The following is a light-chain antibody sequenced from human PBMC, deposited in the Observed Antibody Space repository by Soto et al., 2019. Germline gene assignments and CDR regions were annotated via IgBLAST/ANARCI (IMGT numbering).Light chain of an antibody. CDR1: QTVTSTY. Sequence: EIVLPQSPGTLSLSPGERATLSCRASQTVTSTYLAWYQQKPGQAPRLLIYGASSRATGIPDRFSGSGSGTDFTLTISRLEPEDFAVYYCHHYGSSPRTFGQGPRWIS. CDR3: HHYGSSPRT. V-gene: IGKV3-20*01. J-gene: IGKJ1*01. CDR2: GAS.